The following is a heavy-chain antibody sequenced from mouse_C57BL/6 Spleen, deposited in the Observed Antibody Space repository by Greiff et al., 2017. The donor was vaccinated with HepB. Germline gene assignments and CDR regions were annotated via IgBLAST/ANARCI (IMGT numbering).Heavy chain of an antibody. D-gene: IGHD1-1*01. J-gene: IGHJ3*01. Sequence: QVQLKQPGAELVRPGSSVKLSCKASGYTFTSYWMHWVKQRPIQGLEWIGNIDPSDSETHYNQKFKDKATLTVDKSSSTAYMQLSSLTSEDSAVYYCARVDYYGSFAYWGQGTLVTVSA. CDR3: ARVDYYGSFAY. CDR1: GYTFTSYW. V-gene: IGHV1-52*01. CDR2: IDPSDSET.